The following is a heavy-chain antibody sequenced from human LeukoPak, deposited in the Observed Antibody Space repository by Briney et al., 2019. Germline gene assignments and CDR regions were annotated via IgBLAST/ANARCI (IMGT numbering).Heavy chain of an antibody. Sequence: GGSLRLSCAASGFTFSSYSMNWVRQAPGKGLEWVSSISSSSSYIYYADSVKGRFTISRDNAKNSLYLQMNSLRAEDTAVYYCARDQSGSLTFDYWGQGTLVTVSS. CDR1: GFTFSSYS. CDR3: ARDQSGSLTFDY. CDR2: ISSSSSYI. V-gene: IGHV3-21*01. D-gene: IGHD1-26*01. J-gene: IGHJ4*02.